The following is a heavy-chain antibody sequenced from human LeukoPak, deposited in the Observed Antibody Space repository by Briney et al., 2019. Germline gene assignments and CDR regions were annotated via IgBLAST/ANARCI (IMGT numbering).Heavy chain of an antibody. J-gene: IGHJ4*02. CDR2: IYGADAA. V-gene: IGHV3-66*02. CDR3: VTSTGQQFIPYDY. CDR1: GFNVSSNY. Sequence: QTGGSLRLSCAASGFNVSSNYMTWIRQAPGKGLEWVSRIYGADAAYYAESVRGRFMISRDNLKNTLFLQMNSLRVEDTAVYYCVTSTGQQFIPYDYWGQGTHVTVSS. D-gene: IGHD6-13*01.